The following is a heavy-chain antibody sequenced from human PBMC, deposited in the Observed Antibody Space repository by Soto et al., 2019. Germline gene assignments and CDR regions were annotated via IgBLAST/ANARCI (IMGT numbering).Heavy chain of an antibody. CDR1: GGSISSSSYY. J-gene: IGHJ4*02. CDR3: ARTHYYDSSGYLHAYFDY. CDR2: IYYSGST. V-gene: IGHV4-39*01. D-gene: IGHD3-22*01. Sequence: SSETLSLTCTVSGGSISSSSYYWGWILQPPGKGLEWIGSIYYSGSTYYNPSLKSRVTISVDTSKNQFSLKLSSVTAADTAVYYCARTHYYDSSGYLHAYFDYWGQGTLVTVSS.